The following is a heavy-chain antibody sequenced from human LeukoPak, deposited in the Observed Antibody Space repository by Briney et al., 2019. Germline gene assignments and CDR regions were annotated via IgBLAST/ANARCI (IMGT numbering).Heavy chain of an antibody. V-gene: IGHV6-1*01. CDR1: GDSVSSNSAA. Sequence: SQTLSLTCAISGDSVSSNSAAWNWIRQSPSRGLEWLGRTYYRSKWYNDYAVSVKSRITISPDTSKNQFSLQLNFVTPEDTAVYYCAREAPDEYYESSVPDAFDVWGQGTMVTVSS. CDR3: AREAPDEYYESSVPDAFDV. D-gene: IGHD3-22*01. CDR2: TYYRSKWYN. J-gene: IGHJ3*01.